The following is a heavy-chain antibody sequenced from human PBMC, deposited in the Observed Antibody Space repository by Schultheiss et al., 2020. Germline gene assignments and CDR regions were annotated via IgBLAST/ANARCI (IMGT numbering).Heavy chain of an antibody. CDR2: IDYSGGT. CDR3: AARDTSSSGSSWFDP. CDR1: GGSLTSSSYY. V-gene: IGHV4-39*01. Sequence: SETLSLTCTVSGGSLTSSSYYWGWVRQPPGKGLEWIGSIDYSGGTYYNPSLKSRIYIFIDTSRNQFSLKVNSVTAADTAVYYYAARDTSSSGSSWFDPWDQGALVAVSS. D-gene: IGHD6-19*01. J-gene: IGHJ5*02.